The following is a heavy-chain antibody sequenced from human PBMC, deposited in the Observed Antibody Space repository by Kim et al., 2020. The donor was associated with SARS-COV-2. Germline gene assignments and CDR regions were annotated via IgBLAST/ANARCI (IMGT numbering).Heavy chain of an antibody. J-gene: IGHJ4*02. Sequence: YNPSLKSRVTISVDTSKNQFSLKLSSVTAADTAVYYCARSSGYYDFWADYWGQGTLVTVSS. V-gene: IGHV4-31*02. D-gene: IGHD3-3*01. CDR3: ARSSGYYDFWADY.